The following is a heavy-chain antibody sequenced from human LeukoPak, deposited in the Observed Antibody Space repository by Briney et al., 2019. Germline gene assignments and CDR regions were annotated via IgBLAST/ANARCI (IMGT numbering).Heavy chain of an antibody. V-gene: IGHV3-7*01. Sequence: GGSLRLSCSASGFTFSSYWLSWVRQAPGEGLGWVANIKQAGREKYYVDSVRGRFTISRDIAKQSLYLKMNSLRDEDTAVYYCARDSYYDSSGYPLRYWGQGTLVTVSS. CDR3: ARDSYYDSSGYPLRY. CDR2: IKQAGREK. J-gene: IGHJ4*02. CDR1: GFTFSSYW. D-gene: IGHD3-22*01.